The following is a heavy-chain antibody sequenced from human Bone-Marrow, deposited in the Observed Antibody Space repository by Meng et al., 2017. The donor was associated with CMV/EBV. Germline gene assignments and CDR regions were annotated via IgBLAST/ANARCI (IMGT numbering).Heavy chain of an antibody. D-gene: IGHD6-19*01. CDR3: ARAGSSGWYGIGGLDFGY. V-gene: IGHV3-7*01. CDR2: IKQDESEK. CDR1: GFTFNIYW. Sequence: GGSLRLSCAASGFTFNIYWMSWVRQAPGKGLEWVANIKQDESEKYYVDSVKGRFTISRDNARNSLYLQMNSLRAEDTAVYYCARAGSSGWYGIGGLDFGYWGQGTLVTVSS. J-gene: IGHJ4*02.